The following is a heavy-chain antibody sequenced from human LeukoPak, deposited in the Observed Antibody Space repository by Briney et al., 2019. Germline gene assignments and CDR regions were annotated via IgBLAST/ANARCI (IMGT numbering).Heavy chain of an antibody. CDR3: ARAPLGSGWSQTFDY. V-gene: IGHV4-61*08. J-gene: IGHJ4*02. D-gene: IGHD6-19*01. Sequence: ETLSLTCTVSGGSISSGGYYWSWIRQPPGKGLEWIGYIYYSGSTNYNPSLKSRVTISVDTSKNQFSLKLSSATAADTAVYYCARAPLGSGWSQTFDYWGQGTLVTVSS. CDR1: GGSISSGGYY. CDR2: IYYSGST.